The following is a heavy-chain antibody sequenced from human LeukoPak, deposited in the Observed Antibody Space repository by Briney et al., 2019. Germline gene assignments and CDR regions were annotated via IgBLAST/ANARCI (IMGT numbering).Heavy chain of an antibody. D-gene: IGHD2-2*01. V-gene: IGHV1-46*01. J-gene: IGHJ5*02. CDR3: ARDLGDVVVPAARRNWFDP. CDR2: INPSGGST. Sequence: GASVKVSCKASGYTFTSYYMHWVRQAPGQGLGWMGIINPSGGSTSYAQKFQGRVTMTRDTSTSTVYMELSSLRSEDTAVYYCARDLGDVVVPAARRNWFDPWGQGTLVTVSS. CDR1: GYTFTSYY.